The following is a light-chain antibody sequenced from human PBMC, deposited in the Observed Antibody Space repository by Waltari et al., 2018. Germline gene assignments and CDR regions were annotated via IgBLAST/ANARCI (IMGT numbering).Light chain of an antibody. CDR2: KVS. V-gene: IGKV2-30*01. J-gene: IGKJ1*01. CDR3: MQGIHRPWT. Sequence: DVVMTQSPLSLPVTLGQPASISCRSSQSPVSSDGNTYLNWFQQRPGQSPRRLIYKVSNRDSGVPDRFSGSGSGTDFTPRISRVEAEDVGVYYCMQGIHRPWTFGPGTKVEIK. CDR1: QSPVSSDGNTY.